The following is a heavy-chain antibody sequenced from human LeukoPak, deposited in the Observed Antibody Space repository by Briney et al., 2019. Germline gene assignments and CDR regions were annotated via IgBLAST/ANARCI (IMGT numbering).Heavy chain of an antibody. CDR1: GFTFSSYG. V-gene: IGHV3-30*02. D-gene: IGHD6-6*01. CDR3: ARVVIAARPHWFDP. J-gene: IGHJ5*02. Sequence: PGRSLRLSYAASGFTFSSYGMHWVRQAPSKGLEWVAFIRYGGTEKYYADSVRGRFTISRDNSKNTLHLQVSSLRPEDNAVYYCARVVIAARPHWFDPCGQGTLVTVSS. CDR2: IRYGGTEK.